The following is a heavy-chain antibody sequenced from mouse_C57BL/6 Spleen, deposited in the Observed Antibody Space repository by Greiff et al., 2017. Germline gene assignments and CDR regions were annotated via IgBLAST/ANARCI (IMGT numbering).Heavy chain of an antibody. Sequence: QVQLQQPGTELVKPGASVKLSCKASGYTFTSYWMQWVKQRPGQGLEWIGNINPSNGGTNYNEKLKSKATLTVDKSSSTAYMQLSSLTSEASAVYYCDSYDGYYLWYFDVWGTGTTVTVSS. D-gene: IGHD2-3*01. CDR1: GYTFTSYW. CDR2: INPSNGGT. V-gene: IGHV1-53*01. CDR3: DSYDGYYLWYFDV. J-gene: IGHJ1*03.